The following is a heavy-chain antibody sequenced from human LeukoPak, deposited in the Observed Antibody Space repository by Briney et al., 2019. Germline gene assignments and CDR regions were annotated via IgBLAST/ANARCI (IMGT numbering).Heavy chain of an antibody. CDR1: GYKFTDYS. D-gene: IGHD5-12*01. V-gene: IGHV1-2*02. CDR3: ARLRGGYDSADY. CDR2: IHPESGGT. Sequence: ASVKVSCKASGYKFTDYSMHWVRQAPGRGPEWMGWIHPESGGTNSAPEFQGRVTMTRDTFISTVYMELSRLGSDDTAVYYCARLRGGYDSADYWGQGTLVTVSS. J-gene: IGHJ4*02.